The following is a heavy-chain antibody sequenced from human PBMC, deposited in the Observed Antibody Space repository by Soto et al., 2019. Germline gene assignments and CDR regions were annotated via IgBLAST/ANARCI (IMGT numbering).Heavy chain of an antibody. Sequence: EVQLLESGGGLVQPGGSLRLSCAASGFTFSSYSMSWVRQAPGKGLEWVSVISGSGGSTYYADSVRGRFTISRDNSKNTLFLQMTSLRAETTAVYYCAKDHARITTVSAFDYWGQGTVVTVSS. CDR1: GFTFSSYS. V-gene: IGHV3-23*01. J-gene: IGHJ4*02. D-gene: IGHD4-17*01. CDR3: AKDHARITTVSAFDY. CDR2: ISGSGGST.